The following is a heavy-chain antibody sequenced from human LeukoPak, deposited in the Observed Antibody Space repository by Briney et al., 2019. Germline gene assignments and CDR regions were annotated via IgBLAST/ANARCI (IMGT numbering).Heavy chain of an antibody. J-gene: IGHJ2*01. CDR3: AKDRSSSAPYWYFDL. V-gene: IGHV3-30*02. CDR1: GFTFSSYG. CDR2: IRYDGSNK. D-gene: IGHD6-6*01. Sequence: GGSLRLSCAASGFTFSSYGMHWVRQAPGKGPEWVAFIRYDGSNKYYADSVEGRFTISRDNSKNTLYLQMNSLRAEDTAVYYCAKDRSSSAPYWYFDLWGRGTLVTVSS.